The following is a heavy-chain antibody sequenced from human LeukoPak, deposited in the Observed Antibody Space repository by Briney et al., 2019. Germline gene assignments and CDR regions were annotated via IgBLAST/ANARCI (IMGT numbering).Heavy chain of an antibody. CDR2: MNPNSGNT. Sequence: ASVKVSCKASGYTSTSYDINWVRQATGQGLEWMGWMNPNSGNTGYAQKFQGRVTMTRNTSISTAYMELSSLRSEDTAVYYCARVRAVADPFDYWGQGTLVTVSS. J-gene: IGHJ4*02. D-gene: IGHD6-19*01. CDR3: ARVRAVADPFDY. CDR1: GYTSTSYD. V-gene: IGHV1-8*01.